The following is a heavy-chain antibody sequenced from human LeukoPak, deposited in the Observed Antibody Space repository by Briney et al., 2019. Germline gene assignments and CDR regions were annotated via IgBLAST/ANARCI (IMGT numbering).Heavy chain of an antibody. V-gene: IGHV4-34*01. Sequence: SETLSLTCAVYGGSFSGYYWSWIRQPPGKGLEWIGEINHSGSTNYNPSLKSRVTISVDTSKNQFSLKLSSVTAADTAVYYCARGPRSSCWYRALLDYWGQGTLVTVSS. CDR1: GGSFSGYY. CDR3: ARGPRSSCWYRALLDY. D-gene: IGHD6-19*01. CDR2: INHSGST. J-gene: IGHJ4*02.